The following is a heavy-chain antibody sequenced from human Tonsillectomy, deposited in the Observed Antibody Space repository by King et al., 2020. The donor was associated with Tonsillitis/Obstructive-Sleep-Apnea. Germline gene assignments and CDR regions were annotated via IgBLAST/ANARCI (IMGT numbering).Heavy chain of an antibody. CDR1: GSTFSSYS. Sequence: VQLVESGGGVVQPGRSLRLSCAPSGSTFSSYSLHWVRQAPGKGLEWVAVISYDGSYKYYADSLKGQFTVSRDNSKNTLYLQVNSLRVEDTAVYYCARESVSTPRGYYYYYMDVWGKGTTVTVSS. CDR3: ARESVSTPRGYYYYYMDV. D-gene: IGHD5/OR15-5a*01. J-gene: IGHJ6*03. V-gene: IGHV3-30*01. CDR2: ISYDGSYK.